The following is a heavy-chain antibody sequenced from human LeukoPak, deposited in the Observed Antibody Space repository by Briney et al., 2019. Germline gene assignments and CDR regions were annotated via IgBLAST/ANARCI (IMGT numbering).Heavy chain of an antibody. D-gene: IGHD2-21*02. CDR1: GFTFDDYA. V-gene: IGHV3-9*01. Sequence: PGGSLRLSCAASGFTFDDYAMHWVRHAPGKGLEWVSGISWNSGSIGYADSVKGRFTISRDNAKNSLYLQMNSLRAEDTAIYYCAREKRGGDFYLPIDYWGQGTLVTVSS. CDR2: ISWNSGSI. CDR3: AREKRGGDFYLPIDY. J-gene: IGHJ4*02.